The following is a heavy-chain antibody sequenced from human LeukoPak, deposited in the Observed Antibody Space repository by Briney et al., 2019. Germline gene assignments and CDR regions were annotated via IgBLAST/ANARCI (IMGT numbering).Heavy chain of an antibody. D-gene: IGHD3-10*01. Sequence: PGGSLRLSCAASGFTFSSYGMHWVRQAPGKGLEWVAVISYDGSNKYYADSVKGRFTISRDNSKNTLYLQMNSLRAEDTAVYYCAKVHHYYGSGTKGAFDIWGHGTMVTVSS. V-gene: IGHV3-30*18. CDR3: AKVHHYYGSGTKGAFDI. CDR2: ISYDGSNK. J-gene: IGHJ3*02. CDR1: GFTFSSYG.